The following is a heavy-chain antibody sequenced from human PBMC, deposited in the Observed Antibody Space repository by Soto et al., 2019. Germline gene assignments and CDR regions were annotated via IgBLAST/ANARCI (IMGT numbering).Heavy chain of an antibody. CDR2: ISYDGSNK. V-gene: IGHV3-30-3*01. J-gene: IGHJ4*02. CDR3: ARDHSDGYSYGEDSSLDY. CDR1: GFTFSSYA. D-gene: IGHD5-18*01. Sequence: GGSLRLSCAASGFTFSSYAMHWVRQAPGKGLEWVAVISYDGSNKYYADSVKGRFTISRDNSKNTLYLQMNSLRAEDTAVYYCARDHSDGYSYGEDSSLDYWGQGTLVTVSS.